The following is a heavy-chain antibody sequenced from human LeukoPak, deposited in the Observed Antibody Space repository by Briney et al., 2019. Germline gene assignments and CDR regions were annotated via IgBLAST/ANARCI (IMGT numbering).Heavy chain of an antibody. J-gene: IGHJ3*02. CDR2: INPNSGGT. CDR1: GYTFTGYY. V-gene: IGHV1-2*02. D-gene: IGHD5-24*01. CDR3: ARIRDGYNDAYDI. Sequence: ASAKVSCKASGYTFTGYYMHWVRQAPGQGLEWMGWINPNSGGTNYAQKFQGRVTMTRDTSASTVYMELSSLRSEGTAIYYCARIRDGYNDAYDIWGQGTVVTVPS.